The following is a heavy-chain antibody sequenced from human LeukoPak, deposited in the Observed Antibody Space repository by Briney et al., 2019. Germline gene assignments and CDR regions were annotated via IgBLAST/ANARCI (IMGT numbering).Heavy chain of an antibody. D-gene: IGHD3-10*01. Sequence: SETLSLTCAVYGGSFSGYYWSWIRQPPGKGLEWIGFIYYSGSTKYNPSLTSRVTISVDTSKNQFSLKLSSVTAADTAVYYCARYGSGSYHFDYWGQGTLVTVSS. CDR2: IYYSGST. CDR1: GGSFSGYY. CDR3: ARYGSGSYHFDY. V-gene: IGHV4-59*01. J-gene: IGHJ4*02.